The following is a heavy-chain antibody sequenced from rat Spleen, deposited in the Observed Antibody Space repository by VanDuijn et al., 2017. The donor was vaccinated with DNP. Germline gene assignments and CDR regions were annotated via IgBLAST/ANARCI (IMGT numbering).Heavy chain of an antibody. CDR2: ISPSGRST. Sequence: EVQLVESGGGLVQPGRSLKLSCAVSGLTFSNYGMHWIRQAPTKGLKWVASISPSGRSTYYRDSVKGRFTISRDNAQNTLYLQVDSLRSEDTATYSCATHLHTYLGSYFDYWGQGVMVTVSS. CDR3: ATHLHTYLGSYFDY. CDR1: GLTFSNYG. V-gene: IGHV5-19*01. D-gene: IGHD2-1*01. J-gene: IGHJ2*01.